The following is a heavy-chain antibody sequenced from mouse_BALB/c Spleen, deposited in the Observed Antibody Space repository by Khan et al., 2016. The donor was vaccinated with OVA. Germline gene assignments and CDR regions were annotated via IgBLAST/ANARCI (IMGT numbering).Heavy chain of an antibody. V-gene: IGHV1-4*01. D-gene: IGHD2-14*01. CDR2: INPSNAYT. Sequence: QVQLQQSGAELARPGASVKMSCKASGYTFTSYTIHWIKLRPGQGLEWIGYINPSNAYTNYNQRFKDKATLTADKSSTTAYIQLSSLTSDDSAVYDCVRDGAYQRNDGWLAYWGLGTLVTVSA. J-gene: IGHJ3*01. CDR1: GYTFTSYT. CDR3: VRDGAYQRNDGWLAY.